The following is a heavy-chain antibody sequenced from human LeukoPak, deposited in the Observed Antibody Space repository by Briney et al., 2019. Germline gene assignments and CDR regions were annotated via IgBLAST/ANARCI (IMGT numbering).Heavy chain of an antibody. J-gene: IGHJ6*03. D-gene: IGHD3-3*01. CDR2: IIPIFGTT. CDR1: GGTFNSYA. Sequence: SVKVSCKASGGTFNSYAISWVRQAPGQGLEWMGGIIPIFGTTNFAQKFQGRVTITTDESTSTAYMELSSLRSEDTAVYYCASGYYDYYYYYYMDVWGKGTTVTVSS. CDR3: ASGYYDYYYYYYMDV. V-gene: IGHV1-69*05.